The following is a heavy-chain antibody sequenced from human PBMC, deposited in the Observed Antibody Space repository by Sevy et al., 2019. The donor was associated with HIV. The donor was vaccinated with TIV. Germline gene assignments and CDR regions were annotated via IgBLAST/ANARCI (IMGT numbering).Heavy chain of an antibody. CDR2: ISYDGINK. D-gene: IGHD1-1*01. J-gene: IGHJ1*01. CDR3: ALERLSSDVAEYFQN. Sequence: GWSLRLSCATSGFTFSSYSMHWVRQAPGKGLEWVATISYDGINKHYADSVKGRLTISRANFKNSLSLQMNSLRAEDTAVYFCALERLSSDVAEYFQNWGQGTLVTVSS. CDR1: GFTFSSYS. V-gene: IGHV3-30-3*01.